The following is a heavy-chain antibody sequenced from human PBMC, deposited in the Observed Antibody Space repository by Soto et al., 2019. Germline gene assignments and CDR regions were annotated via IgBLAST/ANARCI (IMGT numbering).Heavy chain of an antibody. CDR2: ISYDESNK. V-gene: IGHV3-30*18. Sequence: QVPLVESGGGVVQPGRSLRLSCAASGFTFSNYGMHWVRQAPGKGLEWVALISYDESNKYYADSVKGRFTISRDNSKNTLYLQMNSLRTEDTAVYYCAKDQHLVPDYWGQGTLVTVSS. J-gene: IGHJ4*02. D-gene: IGHD6-13*01. CDR1: GFTFSNYG. CDR3: AKDQHLVPDY.